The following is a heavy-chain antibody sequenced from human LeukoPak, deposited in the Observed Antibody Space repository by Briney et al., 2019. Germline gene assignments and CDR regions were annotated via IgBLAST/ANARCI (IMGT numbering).Heavy chain of an antibody. CDR1: GYTLTELS. D-gene: IGHD2-2*01. Sequence: ASVKVSCKVSGYTLTELSMHWVRQAPGKGLEWMGGFDPEDGETIYAQKFQGRVTMTEDTSTDTAYMELSSLRSEDTAVYYCATPIVVVPAATSYAFDIWGQGTMVTVSS. V-gene: IGHV1-24*01. CDR2: FDPEDGET. CDR3: ATPIVVVPAATSYAFDI. J-gene: IGHJ3*02.